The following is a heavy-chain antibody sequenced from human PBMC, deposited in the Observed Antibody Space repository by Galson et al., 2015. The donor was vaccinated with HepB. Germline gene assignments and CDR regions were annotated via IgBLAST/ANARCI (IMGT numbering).Heavy chain of an antibody. J-gene: IGHJ4*02. CDR3: ASYPNYYGSGNFDY. CDR1: GGSISSSSYY. D-gene: IGHD3-10*01. CDR2: IYYSGST. Sequence: SEPLSLTCTVSGGSISSSSYYWGWIRQPPGKGLEWIGSIYYSGSTYYNLSLKSRVTISVDTSKNQFSLKLSSVTAADTAVYYCASYPNYYGSGNFDYWGQGTLVTVSS. V-gene: IGHV4-39*01.